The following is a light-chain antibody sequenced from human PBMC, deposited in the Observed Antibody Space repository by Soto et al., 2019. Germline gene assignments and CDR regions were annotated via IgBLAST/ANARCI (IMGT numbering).Light chain of an antibody. CDR3: QQLNSLFT. CDR1: QGISSY. Sequence: DIQLTQSPSFLSASVGARVTITCRASQGISSYLAWYQQKPGKAPKLLIYAASTLQRGVPSRFSGSGSGTEFTLTISSLQPEDCATYYCQQLNSLFTFGPGTKVDIK. J-gene: IGKJ3*01. V-gene: IGKV1-9*01. CDR2: AAS.